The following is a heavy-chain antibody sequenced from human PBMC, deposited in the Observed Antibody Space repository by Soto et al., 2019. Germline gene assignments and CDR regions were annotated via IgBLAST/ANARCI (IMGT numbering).Heavy chain of an antibody. J-gene: IGHJ6*02. D-gene: IGHD6-13*01. CDR2: INSDGSST. CDR3: ARDCSSSWGYGMDV. CDR1: GFTFSSYW. V-gene: IGHV3-74*01. Sequence: EVQLVESGGGLVQPRRSLRLSCAASGFTFSSYWMHWVRQAPGKGLVWVSRINSDGSSTSYADSVKGRFTISRDNAKNTLYLQMNSLRAEDTAVYYCARDCSSSWGYGMDVWGQGTTVTVSS.